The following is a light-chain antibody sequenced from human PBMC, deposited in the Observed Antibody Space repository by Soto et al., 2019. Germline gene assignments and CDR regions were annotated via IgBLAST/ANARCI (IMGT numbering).Light chain of an antibody. V-gene: IGKV1-5*01. CDR1: QSITTE. J-gene: IGKJ1*01. Sequence: DIQMTQSPSTLSASAGDRVTITCRASQSITTELAWYQQKPGKAPKLLIYGASSLESGVPSRFGGSGSGTEFTLTISSLQPDDFATYYCQQYNSLPTFGQGTKV. CDR2: GAS. CDR3: QQYNSLPT.